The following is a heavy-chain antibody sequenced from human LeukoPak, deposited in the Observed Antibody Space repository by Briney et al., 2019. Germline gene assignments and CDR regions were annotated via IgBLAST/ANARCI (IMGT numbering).Heavy chain of an antibody. J-gene: IGHJ4*02. V-gene: IGHV4-34*01. CDR2: INHSGST. CDR3: AKSSIAARPRGY. Sequence: SETLSLTCAVYGGSFSGYYWSWIRQPPGKGLEWIGEINHSGSTNYNPSLKSRVTISVDTSKKQFSLKLSSVTAADPAVYYCAKSSIAARPRGYSGQGTLVTVSP. CDR1: GGSFSGYY. D-gene: IGHD6-6*01.